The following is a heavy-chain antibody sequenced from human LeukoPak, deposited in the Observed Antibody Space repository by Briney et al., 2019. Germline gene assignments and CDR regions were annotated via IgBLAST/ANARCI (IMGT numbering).Heavy chain of an antibody. CDR3: ARDPYSGYGFTFDY. D-gene: IGHD5-12*01. CDR1: GYTFTSYS. CDR2: ISAYNGNT. J-gene: IGHJ4*02. Sequence: ASVKVSCKASGYTFTSYSINWVRQAPGQGLEWMGWISAYNGNTNYAQKLQGRVTMTTDTSTSTAYMELRSLRSDDTAVYYCARDPYSGYGFTFDYWGQGTLVTVSS. V-gene: IGHV1-18*01.